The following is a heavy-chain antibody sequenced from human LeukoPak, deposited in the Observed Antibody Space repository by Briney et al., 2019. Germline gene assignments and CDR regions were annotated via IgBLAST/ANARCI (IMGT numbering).Heavy chain of an antibody. CDR1: GGSISSSSYY. CDR3: ARFTPQGYGWGGYNRFDP. J-gene: IGHJ5*02. V-gene: IGHV4-39*07. CDR2: IYYSGST. Sequence: SETLSLTCTVSGGSISSSSYYWGWIRQPPGKGLEWIGSIYYSGSTNYNPSLKSRVTISVDTSKNQFSLNLTSVTAADTAVYYCARFTPQGYGWGGYNRFDPWGQGTLVTVSS. D-gene: IGHD3-16*01.